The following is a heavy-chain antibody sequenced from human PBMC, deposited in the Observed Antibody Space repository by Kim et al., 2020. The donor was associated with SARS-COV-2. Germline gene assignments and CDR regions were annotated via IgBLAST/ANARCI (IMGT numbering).Heavy chain of an antibody. CDR1: GYTFTSYA. CDR2: INTNTGNP. V-gene: IGHV7-4-1*02. Sequence: ASVKVSCKASGYTFTSYAMNWVRQAPGQGLEWMGWINTNTGNPTYAQGFTGRFVFSLDTSVSTAYLQISSLKAEDTAVYYCSRDGYYDFWSGNGVGGMDVWGQGTTVTVSS. CDR3: SRDGYYDFWSGNGVGGMDV. J-gene: IGHJ6*02. D-gene: IGHD3-3*01.